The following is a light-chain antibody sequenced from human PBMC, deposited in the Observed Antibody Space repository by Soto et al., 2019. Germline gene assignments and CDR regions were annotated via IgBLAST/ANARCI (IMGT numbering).Light chain of an antibody. V-gene: IGKV3-15*01. CDR3: QQYNNWPPYT. CDR2: GAS. CDR1: QSVSSN. Sequence: EIVMTQSPATLSVSPGERATLSCRASQSVSSNLAWYQQKPGQAPRLLIYGASTRATGIPARFSGSESGTEFTLTMSSLQSEEFAVYYCQQYNNWPPYTFGQGTKLDIK. J-gene: IGKJ2*01.